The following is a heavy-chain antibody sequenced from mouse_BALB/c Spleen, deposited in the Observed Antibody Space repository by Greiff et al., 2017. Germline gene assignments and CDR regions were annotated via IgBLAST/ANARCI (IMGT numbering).Heavy chain of an antibody. D-gene: IGHD1-1*01. CDR3: ARGYGFDY. Sequence: EVQLQESGGGLVQPGGSRKLSCAASGFTFSSFGMHWVRQAPEKGLEWVAYISSGSSTIYYADTVKGRFTISRDNPKNTLFLQMTSLRSEDTAMYYCARGYGFDYWGQGTTLTVSS. CDR1: GFTFSSFG. J-gene: IGHJ2*01. V-gene: IGHV5-17*02. CDR2: ISSGSSTI.